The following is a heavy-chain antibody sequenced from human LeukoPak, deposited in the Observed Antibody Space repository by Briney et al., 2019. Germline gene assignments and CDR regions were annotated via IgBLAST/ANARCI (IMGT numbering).Heavy chain of an antibody. CDR3: ARGGGTVFGVLND. CDR2: INPNSGGT. J-gene: IGHJ4*02. Sequence: ASVKVSCKASGYSFTGHYMHWVRQAPGQGLEWMGWINPNSGGTNYAQKFQGRVTMTRDTSIGTAYMELSRLRSDDTAVYYCARGGGTVFGVLNDWGQGTLVTVSS. CDR1: GYSFTGHY. D-gene: IGHD3-3*01. V-gene: IGHV1-2*02.